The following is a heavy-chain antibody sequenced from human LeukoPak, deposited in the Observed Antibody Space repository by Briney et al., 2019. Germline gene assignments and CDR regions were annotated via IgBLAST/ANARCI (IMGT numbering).Heavy chain of an antibody. J-gene: IGHJ4*02. CDR1: GLTFSSYS. V-gene: IGHV3-21*01. CDR3: ARNPKASGRHPLDY. D-gene: IGHD3-10*01. CDR2: ISSSSSYI. Sequence: GGSLRLSCAASGLTFSSYSMNWVRQAPGKGLEWVSSISSSSSYIYYADSVKGRFTISRDNAKNSLYLQMNSLRAEDTAVYYCARNPKASGRHPLDYWGQGALVTVSS.